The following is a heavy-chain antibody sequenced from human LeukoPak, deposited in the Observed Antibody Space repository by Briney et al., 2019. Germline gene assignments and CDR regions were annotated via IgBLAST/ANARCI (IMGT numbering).Heavy chain of an antibody. CDR1: GGTFSSYA. CDR3: ARGPLNYYGSGSYYNEGY. J-gene: IGHJ4*02. Sequence: AASVYVSCKASGGTFSSYAISWVRQAPGQGLEWMGGIIPIFGTANYAQNLQGRVTITADESTSTAYMELSSLRSEDTAVYYCARGPLNYYGSGSYYNEGYWGQGTLVTVSS. CDR2: IIPIFGTA. V-gene: IGHV1-69*13. D-gene: IGHD3-10*01.